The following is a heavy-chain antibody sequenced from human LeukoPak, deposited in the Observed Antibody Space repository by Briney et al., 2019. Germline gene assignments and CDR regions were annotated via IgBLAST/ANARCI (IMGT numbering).Heavy chain of an antibody. CDR2: IIPIFGTA. V-gene: IGHV1-69*05. D-gene: IGHD3-22*01. Sequence: KVSCKASGGTFSSYAISWVRQAPGQGLEWMGRIIPIFGTANYAQKFQGRVTITTDESTSTAYMELSSLRSEDTAVYYCASHPYYDSSGTNAGYWGQGTLVTVSS. J-gene: IGHJ4*02. CDR1: GGTFSSYA. CDR3: ASHPYYDSSGTNAGY.